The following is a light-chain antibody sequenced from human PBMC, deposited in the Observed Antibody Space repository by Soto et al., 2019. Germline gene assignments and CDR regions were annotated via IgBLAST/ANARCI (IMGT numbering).Light chain of an antibody. CDR2: DAS. CDR3: QQYNSYLLT. CDR1: QSISSW. J-gene: IGKJ4*01. V-gene: IGKV1-5*01. Sequence: DIQMTQSPSILSASVGDRVTVTYRASQSISSWLAWYQQKPGKAPKLLIYDASSLESGVPSRFSGSGSGTELTLTISSLQPDDFATYYCQQYNSYLLTFGGGTKVEIK.